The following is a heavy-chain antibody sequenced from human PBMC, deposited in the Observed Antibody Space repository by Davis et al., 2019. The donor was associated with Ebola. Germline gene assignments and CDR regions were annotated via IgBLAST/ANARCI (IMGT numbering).Heavy chain of an antibody. J-gene: IGHJ3*02. CDR2: IYYSGST. CDR3: ARHHHIYYYDSSGYYSSPHAFDI. D-gene: IGHD3-22*01. V-gene: IGHV4-59*08. CDR1: GGSISSYY. Sequence: MPSETLSLTCTVSGGSISSYYWSWIRQPPGKGLEWIGYIYYSGSTNYNPSLKSRVTISVDTSKNQFSLKLSSVTAADTAVYYCARHHHIYYYDSSGYYSSPHAFDIWGQGTMVTVSS.